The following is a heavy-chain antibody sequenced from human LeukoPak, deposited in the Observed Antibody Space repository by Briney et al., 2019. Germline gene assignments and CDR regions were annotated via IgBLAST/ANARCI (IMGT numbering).Heavy chain of an antibody. V-gene: IGHV4-59*01. D-gene: IGHD5-24*01. J-gene: IGHJ3*02. Sequence: SETLSLTCTISGGSISGYYWSWIRQPPGKGLDGIGSVSYRWGTNNNPSLKSRVTISADTSKNQFSLKLSSVTAADTAVYYCARHVTISGPYDDSDIWGQGTMVTVST. CDR3: ARHVTISGPYDDSDI. CDR2: VSYRWGT. CDR1: GGSISGYY.